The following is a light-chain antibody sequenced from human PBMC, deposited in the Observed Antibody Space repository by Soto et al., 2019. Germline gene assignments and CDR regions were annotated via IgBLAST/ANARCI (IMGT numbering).Light chain of an antibody. CDR3: QQSYSKPWT. Sequence: DIQMTQSPTSLSASVGDKVTITCRASQTISTYLNWFQQKPGKAPERLIYAATNLQSGVPSRFSGSGSGADFTLTVSSLQPEDFATYFCQQSYSKPWTFGQGTKVDIK. CDR1: QTISTY. V-gene: IGKV1-39*01. J-gene: IGKJ1*01. CDR2: AAT.